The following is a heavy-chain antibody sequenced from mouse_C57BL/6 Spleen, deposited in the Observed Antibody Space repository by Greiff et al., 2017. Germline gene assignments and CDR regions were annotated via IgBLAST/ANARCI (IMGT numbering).Heavy chain of an antibody. CDR1: GYSITSGYY. CDR3: ARGPHYYYGSSYGFAY. CDR2: ISYDGSN. D-gene: IGHD1-1*01. Sequence: VQLQQSGPGLVKPSQSLSLTCSVTGYSITSGYYWNWIRQFPGNKLEWMGYISYDGSNNYNPSLKNRISITRDTSKNQFFLKLNPVTTEDTATYYCARGPHYYYGSSYGFAYWGQGTLVTVSA. V-gene: IGHV3-6*01. J-gene: IGHJ3*01.